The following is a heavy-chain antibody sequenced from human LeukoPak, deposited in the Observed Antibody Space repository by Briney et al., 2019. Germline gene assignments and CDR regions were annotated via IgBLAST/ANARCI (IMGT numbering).Heavy chain of an antibody. V-gene: IGHV3-15*01. Sequence: GGSLRLSCAASGFNFNYVWMDWVRQAPGKGLEWVGRIRTQIEGETTNYAAPVKGRFSISRDDSKMTLYLHMNSLKTEDSAVYYCATEHNWELLRPYGLNIWGQGTTVTVSS. CDR1: GFNFNYVW. CDR3: ATEHNWELLRPYGLNI. J-gene: IGHJ6*02. D-gene: IGHD1-26*01. CDR2: IRTQIEGETT.